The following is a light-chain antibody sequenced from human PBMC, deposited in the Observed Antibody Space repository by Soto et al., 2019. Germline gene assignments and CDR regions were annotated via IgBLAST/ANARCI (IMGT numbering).Light chain of an antibody. V-gene: IGKV1-17*01. Sequence: DIQMTQSPSSLSASVEDRVTITCRASQGISNLLGWFQHKPGKAPKRLIYAASSLQGGVPSRFSGSGSGTEFTLTITGLQPEDFADYYCLQHNTYPYTFGQGTKLEIK. CDR3: LQHNTYPYT. J-gene: IGKJ2*01. CDR1: QGISNL. CDR2: AAS.